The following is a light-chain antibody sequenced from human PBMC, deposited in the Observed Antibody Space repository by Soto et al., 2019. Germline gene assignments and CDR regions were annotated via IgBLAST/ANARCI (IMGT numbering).Light chain of an antibody. CDR1: QRIITY. Sequence: DIQMTQSPSSLSASVGDRVTITCRASQRIITYLNWYHQKPGKAPKLLIYAASSLQSGVPSRFSGSGSGTDFTLTIISLQPEDFSTYYCQQSYSTPRTFGQGTKVEVK. J-gene: IGKJ1*01. CDR2: AAS. CDR3: QQSYSTPRT. V-gene: IGKV1-39*01.